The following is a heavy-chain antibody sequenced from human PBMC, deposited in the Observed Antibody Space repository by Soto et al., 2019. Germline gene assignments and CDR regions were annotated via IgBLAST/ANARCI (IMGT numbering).Heavy chain of an antibody. Sequence: QEQLVESGGGVVQPGRSLRLSCAASGFALTPYAMHWVRQAPGKGLEWVAIISYDGSYRSYGDSVKGRFTISRDNSENSLYLQMDTLRSEDTAVYYCARDWDRGGGSYRGKFDLWGRGTLVTVSS. V-gene: IGHV3-30-3*01. J-gene: IGHJ2*01. CDR2: ISYDGSYR. D-gene: IGHD1-26*01. CDR3: ARDWDRGGGSYRGKFDL. CDR1: GFALTPYA.